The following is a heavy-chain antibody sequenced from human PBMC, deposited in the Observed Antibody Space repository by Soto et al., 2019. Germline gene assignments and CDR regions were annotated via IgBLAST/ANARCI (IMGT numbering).Heavy chain of an antibody. J-gene: IGHJ4*02. CDR3: ARLGDHYYDSSGYSPPLN. V-gene: IGHV5-10-1*01. CDR2: IDPSDSYT. D-gene: IGHD3-22*01. CDR1: GYSFTSYW. Sequence: GESRKISCKGSGYSFTSYWISWVRQMPGKGLEWMGRIDPSDSYTNYSPSFQGHVTISADKSISTAYLQWSSLKASDTAMYYCARLGDHYYDSSGYSPPLNSGQGTLVTVSS.